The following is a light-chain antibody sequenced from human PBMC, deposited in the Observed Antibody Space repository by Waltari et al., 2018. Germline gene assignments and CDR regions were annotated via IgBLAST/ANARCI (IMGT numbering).Light chain of an antibody. CDR3: QQYGSPPRT. J-gene: IGKJ1*01. Sequence: IVLTKSTVTLYLSPGERATTSCRASQSIASRFLACYQQKPGQAPRLLMYDASTRATGMPDRFSGSGSGTDFTLTISSLEPEDFAMYYCQQYGSPPRTFGQGTKVEI. CDR1: QSIASRF. V-gene: IGKV3-20*01. CDR2: DAS.